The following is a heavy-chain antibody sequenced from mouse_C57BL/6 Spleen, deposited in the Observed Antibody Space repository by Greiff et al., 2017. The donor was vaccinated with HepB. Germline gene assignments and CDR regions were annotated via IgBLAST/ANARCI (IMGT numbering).Heavy chain of an antibody. Sequence: VQQSCKASGYTFTSYWMDWVKQRPGQGLEWIGNIYPSDSETHYNQKFKDKATLTVDKSSSTAYMQLSSLTSEDSAVYYCARPHYAYDRAWFAYWGQGTLVTVSA. J-gene: IGHJ3*01. CDR2: IYPSDSET. CDR3: ARPHYAYDRAWFAY. CDR1: GYTFTSYW. D-gene: IGHD2-2*01. V-gene: IGHV1-61*01.